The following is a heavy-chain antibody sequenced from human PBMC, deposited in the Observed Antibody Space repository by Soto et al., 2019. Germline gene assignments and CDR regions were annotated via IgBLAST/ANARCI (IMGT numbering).Heavy chain of an antibody. V-gene: IGHV4-59*01. CDR1: GGSISSYY. J-gene: IGHJ4*02. Sequence: SETLSLTCTVSGGSISSYYWSWIRQPPGKGLEWIGYIYYSGSTYYNPSLKSRVTISVDTSKNQFSLKLSSVTAADTAVYYCARGDSSGWYSSPDYWGQGTLVTVSS. CDR3: ARGDSSGWYSSPDY. CDR2: IYYSGST. D-gene: IGHD6-19*01.